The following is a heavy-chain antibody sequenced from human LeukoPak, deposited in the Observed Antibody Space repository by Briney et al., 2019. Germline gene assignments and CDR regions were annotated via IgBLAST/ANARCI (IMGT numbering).Heavy chain of an antibody. CDR2: IDPKSGGS. J-gene: IGHJ4*02. D-gene: IGHD3-3*01. V-gene: IGHV1-2*02. Sequence: ASVKVSCKASGYTFTGHYVDWIRQAPGQGLEWTGWIDPKSGGSEYAQKFQGRVTLTRDTSISTVYMELHSLRSDDTAVYYCARGTPTTVFGVITMGYFDSWGQGTLVTVSS. CDR3: ARGTPTTVFGVITMGYFDS. CDR1: GYTFTGHY.